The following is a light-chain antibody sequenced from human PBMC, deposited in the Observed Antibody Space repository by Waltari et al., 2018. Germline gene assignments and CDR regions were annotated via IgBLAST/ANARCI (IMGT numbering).Light chain of an antibody. J-gene: IGLJ3*02. CDR3: AAWDDSLNGWV. CDR2: NND. V-gene: IGLV1-44*01. Sequence: QSVLTQPPSASGTPGQRVTISCSGSSSSIGTNTLNWYQHLPGTAPKLLIYNNDKRPSGVPDRFSGSKSGPSASLAISGLQSEDEADYYCAAWDDSLNGWVFGGGTKLTVL. CDR1: SSSIGTNT.